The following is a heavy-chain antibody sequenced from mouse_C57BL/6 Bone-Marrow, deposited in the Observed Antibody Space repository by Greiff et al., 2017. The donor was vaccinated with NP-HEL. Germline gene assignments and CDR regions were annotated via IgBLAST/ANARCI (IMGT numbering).Heavy chain of an antibody. CDR3: KGYDSNYYAMDY. CDR1: GFTFSNYW. CDR2: IRLKSDNYAT. J-gene: IGHJ4*01. V-gene: IGHV6-3*01. D-gene: IGHD2-5*01. Sequence: EVHVVESGGGLVQPGGSMKLSCVASGFTFSNYWMNWVRQSPEQGLEWVAQIRLKSDNYATHYEVSVKGRFTISRAASTSYVYLQMNNLSAEDTGIYSGKGYDSNYYAMDYGGQGTSVTVSA.